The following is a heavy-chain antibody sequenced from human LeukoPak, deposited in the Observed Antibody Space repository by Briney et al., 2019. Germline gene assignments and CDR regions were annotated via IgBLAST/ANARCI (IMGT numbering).Heavy chain of an antibody. V-gene: IGHV4-59*08. CDR2: GDYSGST. CDR1: GGFIGAYY. CDR3: AKQVAAARRPFDS. J-gene: IGHJ4*02. D-gene: IGHD6-13*01. Sequence: SETLSLTCSLSGGFIGAYYWTWIRQSPGKGLVWIGYGDYSGSTSYNPSLKSRVSISVDVSKNQFSLRLTSVTAADTAVYYCAKQVAAARRPFDSCGQGMLVTVSS.